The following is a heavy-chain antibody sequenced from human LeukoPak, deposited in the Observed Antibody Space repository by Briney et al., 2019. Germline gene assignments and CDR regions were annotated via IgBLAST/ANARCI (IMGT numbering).Heavy chain of an antibody. CDR2: IYPGDSDT. CDR3: ARRGYSFGYDY. D-gene: IGHD5-18*01. J-gene: IGHJ4*02. V-gene: IGHV5-51*01. Sequence: GESLKISCQVSGYSFTNYWIGWVRQMPGKGLEWMGIIYPGDSDTRYSPSFQGQVTISADKSTSTTYLQWSSLKASDTAMYYCARRGYSFGYDYWGQGTLVTVSS. CDR1: GYSFTNYW.